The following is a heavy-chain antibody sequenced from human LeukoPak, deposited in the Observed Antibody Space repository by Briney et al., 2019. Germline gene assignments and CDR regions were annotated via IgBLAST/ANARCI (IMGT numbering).Heavy chain of an antibody. CDR1: GYTFTSYY. V-gene: IGHV1-46*01. CDR2: INPSGGST. D-gene: IGHD5-18*01. Sequence: ASVKVSCKASGYTFTSYYMHWVRQAPGQGLKWMGIINPSGGSTSYAQKFQGRVTMTRDTSTSTVYMELSSLRSEDTAVYYCAREEIQLCFDYWGQGTLVTVSS. J-gene: IGHJ4*02. CDR3: AREEIQLCFDY.